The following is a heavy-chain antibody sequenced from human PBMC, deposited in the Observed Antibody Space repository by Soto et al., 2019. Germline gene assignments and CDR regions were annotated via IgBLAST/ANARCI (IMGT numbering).Heavy chain of an antibody. CDR3: AGEYDGSFRFDY. CDR1: GGSISNYY. V-gene: IGHV4-59*12. CDR2: FYYTGIT. J-gene: IGHJ4*02. D-gene: IGHD3-16*01. Sequence: NPSETLSLTCTVSGGSISNYYWSWIRQPPGKGLEWIGYFYYTGITNYNPSLKSRISMSVDTSKNQFSLKLTSVTAADTAVYYCAGEYDGSFRFDYWGQGRLVTVSS.